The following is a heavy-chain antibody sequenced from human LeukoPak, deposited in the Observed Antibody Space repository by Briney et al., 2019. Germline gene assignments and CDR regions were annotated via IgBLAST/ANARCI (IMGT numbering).Heavy chain of an antibody. CDR3: ARLPWGGYSSSWYFGWFDP. CDR2: IYYSGST. D-gene: IGHD6-13*01. CDR1: GGSISSSSYY. V-gene: IGHV4-39*07. J-gene: IGHJ5*02. Sequence: SETLSLTCTVSGGSISSSSYYWGWIRQPPGKGLEWIGSIYYSGSTYYNPSLKSRVTISVDTSKNQFSLKLSSVTAADTAVYYCARLPWGGYSSSWYFGWFDPWGQGTLVTVSS.